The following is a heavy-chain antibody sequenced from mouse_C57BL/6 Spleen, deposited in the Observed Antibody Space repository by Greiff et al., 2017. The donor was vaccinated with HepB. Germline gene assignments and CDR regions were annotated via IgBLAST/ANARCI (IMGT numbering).Heavy chain of an antibody. CDR1: GFNIKDDY. CDR2: IDPENGDT. Sequence: EVQLQQSGAELVRPGASVKLSCTASGFNIKDDYMHWVKQRPEQGLEWIGWIDPENGDTEYASKFQGKATITADTSSNTADLQPSSLTSEDTAVYYCTTLITTVVAADYWGQGTTLTVSS. CDR3: TTLITTVVAADY. J-gene: IGHJ2*01. D-gene: IGHD1-1*01. V-gene: IGHV14-4*01.